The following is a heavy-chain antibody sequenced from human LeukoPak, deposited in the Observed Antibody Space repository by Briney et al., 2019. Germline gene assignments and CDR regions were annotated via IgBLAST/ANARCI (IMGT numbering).Heavy chain of an antibody. CDR1: GFTFSSYG. Sequence: GGSLRLSCAASGFTFSSYGMHWVRQAPGKGLEWVAGIWYDGSNIYYADSVKGRFTISRDNSKNTLYLQMNSLRAEDTAVYYCARSQGYCTNGVCLTLYGMDVWGQGTTVTVSS. J-gene: IGHJ6*02. CDR2: IWYDGSNI. V-gene: IGHV3-33*01. CDR3: ARSQGYCTNGVCLTLYGMDV. D-gene: IGHD2-8*01.